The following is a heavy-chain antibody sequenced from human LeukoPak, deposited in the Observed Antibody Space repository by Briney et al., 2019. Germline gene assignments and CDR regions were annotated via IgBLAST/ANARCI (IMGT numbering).Heavy chain of an antibody. CDR1: GYTFTGYY. D-gene: IGHD6-19*01. V-gene: IGHV1-2*02. CDR2: INPNSGGT. Sequence: ASVKVSCKASGYTFTGYYMHWVRQAPGQGLEWMGWINPNSGGTNYAQKFQGRVTMNRDTPISTAYMELSRLRSDDTAVYYCAVSSGWYTSFDYWGQGTLVTVSS. J-gene: IGHJ4*02. CDR3: AVSSGWYTSFDY.